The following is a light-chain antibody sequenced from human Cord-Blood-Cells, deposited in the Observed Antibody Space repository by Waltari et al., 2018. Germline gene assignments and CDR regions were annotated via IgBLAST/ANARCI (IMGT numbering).Light chain of an antibody. V-gene: IGKV1-39*01. Sequence: DIQMTQSPSSLSASVGDRVTITCRASQSISSYFNWYQQKPGKAPKLLIYAASSLQSGVPSRFSGSGSGTDFTLTISSLQPEDFATYYCQQSYSTPRTFGQGP. CDR1: QSISSY. CDR3: QQSYSTPRT. J-gene: IGKJ1*01. CDR2: AAS.